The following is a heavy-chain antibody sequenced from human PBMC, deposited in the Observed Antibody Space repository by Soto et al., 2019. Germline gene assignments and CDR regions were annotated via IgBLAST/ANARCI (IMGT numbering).Heavy chain of an antibody. Sequence: PGGSLRLSCAASGFTFEDYAMHWVRQTPGKGLEWVSGITWNGVAMGYAGSVQGRFTISRDDAKNSLFLQMNSLRPEDTAFYYCAKLPRIAAPGFYGMDVWGQGTTVTVSS. J-gene: IGHJ6*02. CDR3: AKLPRIAAPGFYGMDV. V-gene: IGHV3-9*01. CDR2: ITWNGVAM. D-gene: IGHD6-6*01. CDR1: GFTFEDYA.